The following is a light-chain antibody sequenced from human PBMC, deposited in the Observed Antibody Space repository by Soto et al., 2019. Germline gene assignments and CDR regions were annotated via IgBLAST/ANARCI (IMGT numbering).Light chain of an antibody. CDR3: CSYAGSQTWV. CDR2: DVS. CDR1: SSDVGAYVY. V-gene: IGLV2-11*01. J-gene: IGLJ3*02. Sequence: QSALIQPPSVSGSPGQSVTISCTGTSSDVGAYVYVSWYQQHPGKAPKLIIYDVSKRPSGVPDRFSGSKSGNTASLTISGLQAEDEADYYCCSYAGSQTWVFGGGTKLTVL.